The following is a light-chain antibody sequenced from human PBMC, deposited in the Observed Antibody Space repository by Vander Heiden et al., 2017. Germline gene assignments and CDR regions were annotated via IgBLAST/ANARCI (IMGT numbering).Light chain of an antibody. CDR3: QQSSNWPLT. CDR2: DAS. V-gene: IGKV3-11*01. Sequence: EIVLPQSPATLSLSPGERATLSCRASQSVSSYLDWYQQKPGQSPRLLIYDASKRAAGIPARFSGSGSGTDFTLTISSLEPEDFAVYYWQQSSNWPLTFGGGTKVEIK. J-gene: IGKJ4*01. CDR1: QSVSSY.